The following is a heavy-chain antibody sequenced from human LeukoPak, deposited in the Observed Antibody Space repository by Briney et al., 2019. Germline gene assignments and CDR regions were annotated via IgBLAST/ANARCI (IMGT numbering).Heavy chain of an antibody. V-gene: IGHV3-23*01. D-gene: IGHD1-1*01. J-gene: IGHJ3*02. CDR3: AKDRGGSNWNDAFDI. Sequence: PGGSLRLSCVASGFTVSNNYMMWVRQAPGKGLEWVSGITGNGGTTYYADSVKGRFTISRDNSQNTLYLQMNSLRAEDTAIYYCAKDRGGSNWNDAFDIWGQGTMVTVSS. CDR2: ITGNGGTT. CDR1: GFTVSNNY.